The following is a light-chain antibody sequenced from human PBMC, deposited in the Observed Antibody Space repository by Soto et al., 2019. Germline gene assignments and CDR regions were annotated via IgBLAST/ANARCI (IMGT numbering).Light chain of an antibody. Sequence: IQLTQSPSSLSASVGDRVTITCRASQAISSYLAWYQQKPGEAPKLLIYAASTLHSGVPSRFNGSGSGTDFTLTISSLQPEDFSTYYCQQVNTYPLTFGGGTKLE. V-gene: IGKV1-9*01. CDR3: QQVNTYPLT. CDR1: QAISSY. J-gene: IGKJ4*01. CDR2: AAS.